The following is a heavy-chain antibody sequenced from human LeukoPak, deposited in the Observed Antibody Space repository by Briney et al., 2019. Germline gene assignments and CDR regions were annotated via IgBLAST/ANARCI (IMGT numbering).Heavy chain of an antibody. Sequence: SETLSLTCAVSGGSISGYYWSWIRQPPGKGLEWIGYIYYSGSTNYNPSLKSRVTISVDTSKNQFSLKLSSVTAADTAVYYCASGWRGYSYGYMKYWGQGTLVTVSS. J-gene: IGHJ4*02. CDR2: IYYSGST. CDR1: GGSISGYY. CDR3: ASGWRGYSYGYMKY. V-gene: IGHV4-59*01. D-gene: IGHD5-18*01.